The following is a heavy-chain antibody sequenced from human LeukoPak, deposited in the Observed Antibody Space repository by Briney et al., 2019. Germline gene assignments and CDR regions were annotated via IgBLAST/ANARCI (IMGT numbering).Heavy chain of an antibody. CDR2: INAEGSST. J-gene: IGHJ4*02. CDR1: GFTFSSYW. CDR3: ARASGYYDSAAFCDY. Sequence: GGSLRLSCAASGFTFSSYWMHWVRQAPGKGLVWVSRINAEGSSTNYADSVKGRFTISRGNAKNTLYLQMNSLRAEDTAVYYCARASGYYDSAAFCDYWGQGTLVTVSS. D-gene: IGHD3-16*01. V-gene: IGHV3-74*01.